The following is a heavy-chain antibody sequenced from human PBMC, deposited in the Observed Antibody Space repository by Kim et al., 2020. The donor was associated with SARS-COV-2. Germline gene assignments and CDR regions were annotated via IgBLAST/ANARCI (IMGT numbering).Heavy chain of an antibody. CDR2: LYSGGDT. J-gene: IGHJ6*02. CDR1: GFTVSSNY. D-gene: IGHD4-4*01. Sequence: GGSLRLSCAASGFTVSSNYMTWVRQAPGKGLEWVSVLYSGGDTYYADSVKGRFTISRDNSKNTLYLQMHSLRAEDTAVYYCVRYSVIFAMDVWGQGTTVT. V-gene: IGHV3-53*01. CDR3: VRYSVIFAMDV.